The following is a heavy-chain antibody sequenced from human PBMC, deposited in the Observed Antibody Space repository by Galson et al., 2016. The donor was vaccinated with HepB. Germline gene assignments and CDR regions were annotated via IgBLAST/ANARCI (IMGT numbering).Heavy chain of an antibody. CDR2: TSGYSGST. CDR1: GYSFSSYG. J-gene: IGHJ6*03. V-gene: IGHV1-18*04. CDR3: ARISHKYYYYYMDV. Sequence: SVKVSCKASGYSFSSYGISWVRQAPGQGLKWMGWTSGYSGSTDYAQKIRGRVTMSRDTSTSTAYMELRSLRSDDTAVYYCARISHKYYYYYMDVWGKGTPVTVSS.